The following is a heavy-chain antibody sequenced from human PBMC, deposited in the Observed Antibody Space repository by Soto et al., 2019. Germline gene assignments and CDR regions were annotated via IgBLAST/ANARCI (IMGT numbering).Heavy chain of an antibody. CDR2: IWYDGSNK. V-gene: IGHV3-33*01. CDR3: ARDWEYGGNSDLYYGMDV. Sequence: PGGSLRLSCAASGFTFSSYGMHWVRQAPGKGLEWVAVIWYDGSNKYYADSVKGRFTISRDNSKNTLYLQMNSLRAEDTAVYYCARDWEYGGNSDLYYGMDVWGQGTTVTV. CDR1: GFTFSSYG. D-gene: IGHD2-21*02. J-gene: IGHJ6*02.